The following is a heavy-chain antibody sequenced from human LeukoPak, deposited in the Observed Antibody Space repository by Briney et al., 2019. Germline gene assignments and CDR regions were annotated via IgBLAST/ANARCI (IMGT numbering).Heavy chain of an antibody. D-gene: IGHD3-10*01. CDR3: ARYYGSGRDLDY. CDR1: SGSISNSNYY. J-gene: IGHJ4*02. Sequence: ASETLSLTCTVSSGSISNSNYYWGWIRQPPGKGLEWIGSIFYSGSTDYNPSLKSRVTISVDTSKNQFSLKLSSVTAADTAIYFCARYYGSGRDLDYWGQGTLVTVSS. CDR2: IFYSGST. V-gene: IGHV4-39*01.